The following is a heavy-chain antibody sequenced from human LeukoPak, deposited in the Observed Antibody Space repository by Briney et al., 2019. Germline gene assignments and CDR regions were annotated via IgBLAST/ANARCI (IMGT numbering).Heavy chain of an antibody. V-gene: IGHV1-69*05. D-gene: IGHD4-23*01. J-gene: IGHJ6*03. CDR1: GCTFSSYA. CDR2: IIPIFGTA. CDR3: ARDRGGMDV. Sequence: SVKVSCKASGCTFSSYAISWVREAPGQGLEWMGRIIPIFGTANYAQKFQGRVTITTDESTSTAYMELSSLRSADTAVYYCARDRGGMDVWGKGTTVTVSS.